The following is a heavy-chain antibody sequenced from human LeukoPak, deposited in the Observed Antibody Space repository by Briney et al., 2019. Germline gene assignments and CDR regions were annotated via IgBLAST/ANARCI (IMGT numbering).Heavy chain of an antibody. V-gene: IGHV1-2*06. CDR1: GYTFTGYY. CDR3: AREVYKLYNWFDP. J-gene: IGHJ5*02. CDR2: INPNSGGT. Sequence: ASVKVSCKASGYTFTGYYMHWVRQAPGQGLEWMGRINPNSGGTNYAQKFQGRVTMTRDTSISTAYMELSRLRSDDTAVYYSAREVYKLYNWFDPWGQGTLVTVSS. D-gene: IGHD5-24*01.